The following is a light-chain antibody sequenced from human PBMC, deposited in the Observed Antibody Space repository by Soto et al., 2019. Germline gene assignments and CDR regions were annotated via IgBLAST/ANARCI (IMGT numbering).Light chain of an antibody. CDR1: SRDVGGYNY. CDR2: EVS. J-gene: IGLJ2*01. CDR3: QSYDYSLSGVV. V-gene: IGLV2-14*01. Sequence: QSALTQPASVSGSPGQSITISCTGTSRDVGGYNYVSWYQQHPGKAPKLMIYEVSNRPSGLSNRFSGSKSGNTASLTISGLQAEDEADYYCQSYDYSLSGVVFAGGTKVTVL.